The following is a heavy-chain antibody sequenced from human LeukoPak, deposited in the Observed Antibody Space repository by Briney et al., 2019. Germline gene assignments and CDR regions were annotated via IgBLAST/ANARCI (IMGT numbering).Heavy chain of an antibody. D-gene: IGHD2-2*01. CDR2: ISYDGSNK. J-gene: IGHJ4*02. Sequence: GRSLRLSCAASGFTFSSYAMHWVRQAPGKGLEWVAVISYDGSNKYYADSVKGRFTISRDNSKNTLYPQMNSLRAEDTAVYYCARDPRKYRVPAAMAVLDYWGQGTLVTVSS. CDR1: GFTFSSYA. CDR3: ARDPRKYRVPAAMAVLDY. V-gene: IGHV3-30-3*01.